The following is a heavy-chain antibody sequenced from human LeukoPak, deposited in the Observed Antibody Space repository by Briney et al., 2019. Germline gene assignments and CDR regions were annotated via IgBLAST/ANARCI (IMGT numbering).Heavy chain of an antibody. CDR3: ARVPPRLELRGAFDI. J-gene: IGHJ3*02. V-gene: IGHV1-8*03. CDR2: MIPNSGNP. Sequence: SSVTVSFMSSVYTFTNYDINWLRQATGQGLAGMGWMIPNSGNPGYAQKFQGRVTITRNTSISTAYMELSSLRSEDTAVYYCARVPPRLELRGAFDIWGQGTMVSVSS. CDR1: VYTFTNYD. D-gene: IGHD1-7*01.